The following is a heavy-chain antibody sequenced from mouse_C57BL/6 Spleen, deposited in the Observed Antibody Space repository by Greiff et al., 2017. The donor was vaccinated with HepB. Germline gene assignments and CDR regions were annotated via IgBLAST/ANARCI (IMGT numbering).Heavy chain of an antibody. CDR1: GYTFTSYW. D-gene: IGHD2-4*01. J-gene: IGHJ4*01. V-gene: IGHV1-52*01. Sequence: VQLQQPGAELVRPGSSVKLSCKASGYTFTSYWMHWVKQSPIQGLEWIGNIDPSDSETHYNQKFKDKATLTVDKSSSTAYMQLSSLTSEDSAVYYCARNYDGAMDYWGQGTSVTVSS. CDR3: ARNYDGAMDY. CDR2: IDPSDSET.